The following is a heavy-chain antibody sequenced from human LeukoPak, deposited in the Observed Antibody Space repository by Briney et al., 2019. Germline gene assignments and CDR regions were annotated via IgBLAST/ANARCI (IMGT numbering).Heavy chain of an antibody. J-gene: IGHJ6*02. CDR3: ARRVPHYYYGMDV. D-gene: IGHD4/OR15-4a*01. Sequence: GASVKVSCKASGYIFTTYGNSWVRQAPGQGLEWMGWISAYNGNTNYAQRLQGRVTMTTDTSTSTAYMELRSLRSDDTAVYYCARRVPHYYYGMDVWGQGTTVTVSS. CDR1: GYIFTTYG. CDR2: ISAYNGNT. V-gene: IGHV1-18*01.